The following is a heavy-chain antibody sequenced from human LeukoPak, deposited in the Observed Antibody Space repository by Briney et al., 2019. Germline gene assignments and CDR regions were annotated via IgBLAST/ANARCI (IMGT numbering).Heavy chain of an antibody. D-gene: IGHD2-2*01. V-gene: IGHV3-23*01. J-gene: IGHJ4*02. CDR1: GFTFSSYA. CDR3: AKGGDTIVVVPDYFDY. CDR2: ISGSGGST. Sequence: GGSLRLSCAASGFTFSSYAMSWVRQAPGKGLEWVSAISGSGGSTYYADSVKGRFTISRDNSKNTLYLQMNSLRAEDTAVCYCAKGGDTIVVVPDYFDYWGQGTLVTVSS.